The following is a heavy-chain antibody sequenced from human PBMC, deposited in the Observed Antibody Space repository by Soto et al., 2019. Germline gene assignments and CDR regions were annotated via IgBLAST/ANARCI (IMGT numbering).Heavy chain of an antibody. CDR3: ARDNVGDTAMVPYGMDV. CDR1: GGSISSGDYY. V-gene: IGHV4-30-4*01. J-gene: IGHJ6*02. D-gene: IGHD5-18*01. CDR2: IYYSGST. Sequence: SETLSLTCTVSGGSISSGDYYWSWIRQPPGKGLEWIGYIYYSGSTYYNPSLKSRVTISVDTSKNQFSLKLSSVTAADTAVYYCARDNVGDTAMVPYGMDVWGQGTTVTVSS.